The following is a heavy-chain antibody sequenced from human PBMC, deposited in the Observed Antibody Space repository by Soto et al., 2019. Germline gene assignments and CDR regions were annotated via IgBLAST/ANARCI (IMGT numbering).Heavy chain of an antibody. Sequence: SCAASGFDASVNYMTWVRQAPGKGLERVSGISSGGGGTYYADSVKGRFTISRDNSKNTLYLQMNSLRAEDTAVYYCTREDIVLVPAADYYYYYGMDVWGQGTTVTVS. CDR1: GFDASVNY. J-gene: IGHJ6*02. CDR2: ISSGGGGT. V-gene: IGHV3-66*02. D-gene: IGHD2-2*01. CDR3: TREDIVLVPAADYYYYYGMDV.